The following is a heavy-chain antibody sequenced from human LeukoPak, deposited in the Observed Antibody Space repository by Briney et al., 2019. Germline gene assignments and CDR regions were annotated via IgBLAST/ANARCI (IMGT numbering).Heavy chain of an antibody. Sequence: PSETLSLTCTVSGGSISSDNYFWSWIRQPAGKGLEWIGRIYTSGSTNYNPSLKSRVTMSVDTSKNQFSLTLTSVTAADTAVYYCAGLRSVTAAGRSTYSFDYWGQGNLVTVSS. D-gene: IGHD6-13*01. V-gene: IGHV4-61*02. CDR1: GGSISSDNYF. J-gene: IGHJ4*02. CDR2: IYTSGST. CDR3: AGLRSVTAAGRSTYSFDY.